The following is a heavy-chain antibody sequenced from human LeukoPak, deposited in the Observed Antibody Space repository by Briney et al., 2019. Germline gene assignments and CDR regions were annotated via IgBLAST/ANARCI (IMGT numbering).Heavy chain of an antibody. CDR1: GGSISSYY. Sequence: PSETLSLTCTVSGGSISSYYWSWIRQPPGKGLEWIGYIYYSGSTSYNPSLKSRVTISVDTSKNQFSLKLSSVTAADTAVYYCARDGRPSRWFDPWGQGTLVTVSP. D-gene: IGHD6-6*01. J-gene: IGHJ5*02. V-gene: IGHV4-59*12. CDR3: ARDGRPSRWFDP. CDR2: IYYSGST.